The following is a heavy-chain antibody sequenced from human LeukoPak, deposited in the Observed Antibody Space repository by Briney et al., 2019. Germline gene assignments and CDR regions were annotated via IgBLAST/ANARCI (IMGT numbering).Heavy chain of an antibody. V-gene: IGHV4-39*01. Sequence: SETLSLTCTVSGGSISSSSYYWGWIRQPPGKGLEWIGSIYYSGSTYYDPSLKSRVTISVDTSKNQFSLKLSSVTAADTAVYYCARAVDIVATIDYWGQGTLVTVSS. D-gene: IGHD5-12*01. CDR1: GGSISSSSYY. J-gene: IGHJ4*02. CDR3: ARAVDIVATIDY. CDR2: IYYSGST.